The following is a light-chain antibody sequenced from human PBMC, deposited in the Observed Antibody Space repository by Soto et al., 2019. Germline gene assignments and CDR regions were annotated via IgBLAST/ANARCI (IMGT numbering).Light chain of an antibody. CDR1: QSVSSNY. V-gene: IGKV3-20*01. CDR3: QHYGSSLLT. J-gene: IGKJ5*01. CDR2: DAS. Sequence: IVLTQSPGTLSLSPGQRATLSCRASQSVSSNYLAWYQQKPGQAPRLLIYDASYRATGIPDRFSGSGSGTGFTLTISRLEPEDFAVYYCQHYGSSLLTFGQGTRLENK.